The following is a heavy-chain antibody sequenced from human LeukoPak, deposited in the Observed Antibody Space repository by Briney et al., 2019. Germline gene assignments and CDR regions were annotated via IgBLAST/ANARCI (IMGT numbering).Heavy chain of an antibody. J-gene: IGHJ6*03. Sequence: SETLSLTCTVSGGSISSGSSYWAWIRQPPGKGLEWIGSIYYTGSTYYNPSLKSRVTISVDTSKNQFSLRLSSVTAADTAVYYCARHLGYYYYMDVWGKGTTVTVSS. D-gene: IGHD3-10*01. CDR2: IYYTGST. CDR3: ARHLGYYYYMDV. CDR1: GGSISSGSSY. V-gene: IGHV4-39*01.